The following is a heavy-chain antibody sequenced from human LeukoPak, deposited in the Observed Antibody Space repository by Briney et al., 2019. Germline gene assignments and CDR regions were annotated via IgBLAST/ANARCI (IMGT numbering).Heavy chain of an antibody. CDR3: ARGPSRKWRTLYSYGPFDY. Sequence: ASVKVSCKASGYTFTSYGISWVRQAPGQGLEWMGWISAYNGNTNYAQKLQGRVTMTTDTSTSTAYMELRSLRSDDTAVYYCARGPSRKWRTLYSYGPFDYWGQGTLVTVSS. CDR2: ISAYNGNT. J-gene: IGHJ4*02. CDR1: GYTFTSYG. D-gene: IGHD5-18*01. V-gene: IGHV1-18*01.